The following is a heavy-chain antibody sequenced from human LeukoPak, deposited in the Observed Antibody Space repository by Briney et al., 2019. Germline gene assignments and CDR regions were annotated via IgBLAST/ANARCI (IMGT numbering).Heavy chain of an antibody. V-gene: IGHV4-39*07. CDR2: LFDSGNT. CDR1: GGSISSRSYY. D-gene: IGHD3-16*02. Sequence: SETLSLTCIVSGGSISSRSYYWDWIRQPPGKGLEWIGNLFDSGNTHYNPSLKSRVTISIDMSKNQLSLKLRSVTAADTAVYYCATGRYYDNVWGSYRPSFDFWGQGTLATVSS. CDR3: ATGRYYDNVWGSYRPSFDF. J-gene: IGHJ4*02.